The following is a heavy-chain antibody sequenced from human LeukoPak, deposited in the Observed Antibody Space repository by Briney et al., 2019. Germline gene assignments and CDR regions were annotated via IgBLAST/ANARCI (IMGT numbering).Heavy chain of an antibody. CDR3: ARGGRFLEWRGWWFDP. J-gene: IGHJ5*02. CDR2: IYYSGST. D-gene: IGHD3-3*01. CDR1: GGSISSISSNNYH. Sequence: SETLSLTCIVSGGSISSISSNNYHWGWIRQPPGKGLEWIGSIYYSGSTYYNPSLKSRVTISVDTSKNQFSLKLSSVTAADTAVYYCARGGRFLEWRGWWFDPWGQGTLVTVSS. V-gene: IGHV4-39*01.